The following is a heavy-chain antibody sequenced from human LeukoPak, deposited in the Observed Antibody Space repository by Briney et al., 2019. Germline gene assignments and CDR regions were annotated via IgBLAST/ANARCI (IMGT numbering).Heavy chain of an antibody. V-gene: IGHV3-11*04. D-gene: IGHD1-26*01. J-gene: IGHJ4*02. CDR2: IGSSGSTL. Sequence: SGGSLRLSCAASGFTFSDHYMSWIRQAPGKGLEWVSYIGSSGSTLYYADSVKGRFTISRDNAKNSLYLQMNSLTAEDTAVYYCARDKIVGATHFDYWGQGTLVTVSS. CDR1: GFTFSDHY. CDR3: ARDKIVGATHFDY.